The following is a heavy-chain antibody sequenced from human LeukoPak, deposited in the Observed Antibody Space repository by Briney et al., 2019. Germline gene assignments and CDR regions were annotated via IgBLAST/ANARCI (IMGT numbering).Heavy chain of an antibody. D-gene: IGHD5-18*01. V-gene: IGHV3-7*01. CDR2: IKQDGSEK. J-gene: IGHJ4*02. Sequence: PGGSLRLSCAASGFAFRDYAMSWVRQAPGKGLEWVANIKQDGSEKNYVDSVKGRFTISRDNAKTSLYLQMNSLRAEDTAVYYCARSLWPEDYWGQGTLVTVSS. CDR1: GFAFRDYA. CDR3: ARSLWPEDY.